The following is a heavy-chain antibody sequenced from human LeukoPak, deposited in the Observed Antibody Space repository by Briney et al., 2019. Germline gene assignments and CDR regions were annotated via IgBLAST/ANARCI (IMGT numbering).Heavy chain of an antibody. CDR3: AKAVTVTTPKATYYYYMDV. CDR1: GFTFSSYE. CDR2: ISSSASTV. D-gene: IGHD4-17*01. Sequence: GSLRLSCAASGFTFSSYEMNWVRQAPGKGLEWVSYISSSASTVYYADSVKGRFSVSRDNVKKSLYLQMNSLRAEDTAVYYCAKAVTVTTPKATYYYYMDVWGRGTTVTISS. V-gene: IGHV3-48*03. J-gene: IGHJ6*03.